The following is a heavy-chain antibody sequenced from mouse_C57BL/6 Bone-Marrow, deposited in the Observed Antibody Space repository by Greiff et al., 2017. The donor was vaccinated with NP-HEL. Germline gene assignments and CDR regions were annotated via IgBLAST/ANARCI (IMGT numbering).Heavy chain of an antibody. CDR2: IDPSDSYT. D-gene: IGHD1-1*01. CDR1: GYTFTSYW. V-gene: IGHV1-69*01. Sequence: QVQLQQPGAELVMPGASVKLSCKASGYTFTSYWMHWVKQRPGQGLEWIGEIDPSDSYTNYNQKFKGKSTLTVDKSSSTAYMQLSSLTSEDSAVYYCARGYYGHDNWGQGTTLTVSS. CDR3: ARGYYGHDN. J-gene: IGHJ2*01.